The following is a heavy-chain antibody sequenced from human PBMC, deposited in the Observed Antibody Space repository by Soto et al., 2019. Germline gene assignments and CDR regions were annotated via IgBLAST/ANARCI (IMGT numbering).Heavy chain of an antibody. CDR3: ARGGDYGDYPEYFQH. V-gene: IGHV1-2*02. J-gene: IGHJ1*01. CDR2: INPNIGVA. Sequence: GASVKVSCKASGYTFTGYYMHWVRQAPGQGLEWMGWINPNIGVANYAQKFQGRVTITTDKSTSTAYMELSSLRSEDTAVYYCARGGDYGDYPEYFQHWGQGTLVTVSS. D-gene: IGHD4-17*01. CDR1: GYTFTGYY.